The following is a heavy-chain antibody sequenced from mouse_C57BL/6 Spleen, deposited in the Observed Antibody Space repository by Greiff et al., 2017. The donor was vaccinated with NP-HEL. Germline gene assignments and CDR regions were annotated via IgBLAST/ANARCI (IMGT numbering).Heavy chain of an antibody. CDR1: GYTFTSYW. J-gene: IGHJ2*01. Sequence: QVQLQQPGAELVKPGASVKMFCKASGYTFTSYWITWVKQRPGQGLEWIGDIYPGSGSTNYNEKFKSKATLTVDTSSSTAYMQLSSLTSEDSAVYYCARDYYSNPWYFDYWGQGTTLTVSS. CDR2: IYPGSGST. CDR3: ARDYYSNPWYFDY. D-gene: IGHD2-5*01. V-gene: IGHV1-55*01.